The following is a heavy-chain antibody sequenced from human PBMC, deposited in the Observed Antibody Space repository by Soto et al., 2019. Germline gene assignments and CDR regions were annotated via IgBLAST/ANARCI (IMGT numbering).Heavy chain of an antibody. J-gene: IGHJ6*02. CDR2: ISDSSSFT. D-gene: IGHD1-26*01. CDR1: GFTFSSYS. Sequence: EMQLVESGGGLVQPGGSLRLSCVASGFTFSSYSMNWVRQAPGKGLEWVSYISDSSSFTYYADSVKGRFTISRDNAKNSLSLQMNSLRDEHTGLYYCVRDHVMGPTEFNYGMDVWGQGTTVTVSS. V-gene: IGHV3-48*02. CDR3: VRDHVMGPTEFNYGMDV.